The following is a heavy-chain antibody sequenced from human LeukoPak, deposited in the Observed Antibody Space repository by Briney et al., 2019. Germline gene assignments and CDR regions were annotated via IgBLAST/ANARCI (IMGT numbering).Heavy chain of an antibody. V-gene: IGHV3-33*06. Sequence: GGSLRLSXAASGFTFSSYGMHWVRQAPGKGLEWVAVIWYDGSNKYYADSVKGRFTISRDNSKNTLYLQMNSLRAEDTAVYYCAKDWLGYFDYWGQGTLVTVSS. CDR3: AKDWLGYFDY. D-gene: IGHD6-19*01. CDR1: GFTFSSYG. J-gene: IGHJ4*02. CDR2: IWYDGSNK.